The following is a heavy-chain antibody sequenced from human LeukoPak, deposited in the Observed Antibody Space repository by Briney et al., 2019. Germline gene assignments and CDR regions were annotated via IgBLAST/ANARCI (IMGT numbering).Heavy chain of an antibody. D-gene: IGHD1-26*01. CDR3: AKCRVGAANFDY. V-gene: IGHV3-23*01. CDR1: AFTFNSYA. CDR2: ISGSGANT. J-gene: IGHJ4*02. Sequence: QSGGSLRLSCAASAFTFNSYAMSWVRQAPGKGLEWVSAISGSGANTYYADSVKGRFTISRDNSKNTLYLQMNNLRAEDTAVYYCAKCRVGAANFDYWGQGTLVTVSS.